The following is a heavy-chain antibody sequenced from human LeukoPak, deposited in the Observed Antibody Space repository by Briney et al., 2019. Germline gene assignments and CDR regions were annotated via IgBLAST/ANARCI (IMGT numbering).Heavy chain of an antibody. D-gene: IGHD3-16*02. J-gene: IGHJ4*02. CDR3: AKGEKTRPFGGVIDY. V-gene: IGHV3-23*01. CDR1: GFTFSSYA. CDR2: IRASAGST. Sequence: GGSLRLSCAASGFTFSSYAMTWVRQAPGKGLQWVSTIRASAGSTFYADSVEGRFTISRDNSKNTLYLQMNSLRAEDTAVYYCAKGEKTRPFGGVIDYWGQGTLVTVSS.